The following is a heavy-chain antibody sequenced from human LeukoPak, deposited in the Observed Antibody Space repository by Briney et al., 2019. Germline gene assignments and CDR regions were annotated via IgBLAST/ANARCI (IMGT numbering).Heavy chain of an antibody. CDR1: GFTSSSYG. CDR2: IRYDGSNK. J-gene: IGHJ4*02. Sequence: GGSLRLSCAASGFTSSSYGMHWVRQAPGKGLEWVAFIRYDGSNKYYADSVKGRFTISRDNSKNTLYLQMNSLRAEDTAVYYCAKNQGAHYYDSSGHTDYWGQGTLVTVSS. CDR3: AKNQGAHYYDSSGHTDY. V-gene: IGHV3-30*02. D-gene: IGHD3-22*01.